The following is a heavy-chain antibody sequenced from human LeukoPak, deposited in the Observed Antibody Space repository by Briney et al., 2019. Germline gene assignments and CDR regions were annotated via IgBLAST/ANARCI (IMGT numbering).Heavy chain of an antibody. CDR3: ARSSLYGSGIYHNDY. J-gene: IGHJ4*02. CDR2: INPNSGGT. D-gene: IGHD3-10*01. CDR1: GYTFTGYY. V-gene: IGHV1-2*06. Sequence: GASVKVSCKASGYTFTGYYMHWVRQAPGQGLEWMGRINPNSGGTNYAQKFQGRVTMTRDTSISTAYMKLSRLRSDDTAVYYCARSSLYGSGIYHNDYWGQGTLVTVSS.